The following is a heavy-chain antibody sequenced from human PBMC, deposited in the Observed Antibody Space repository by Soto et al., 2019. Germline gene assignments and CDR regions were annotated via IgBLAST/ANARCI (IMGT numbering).Heavy chain of an antibody. Sequence: EVQLLESGGGLVQPGGSLRLSCAASGFTFSSYAMTWVRQAPGKGLEWVSGISGGGGSTYYAASVKGLFTISRDNSKNTLFLQINSLRAADTAVYYCAKDLTTVDYHYGMDVWGQGTTVTVSS. CDR3: AKDLTTVDYHYGMDV. J-gene: IGHJ6*02. CDR2: ISGGGGST. CDR1: GFTFSSYA. V-gene: IGHV3-23*01. D-gene: IGHD4-17*01.